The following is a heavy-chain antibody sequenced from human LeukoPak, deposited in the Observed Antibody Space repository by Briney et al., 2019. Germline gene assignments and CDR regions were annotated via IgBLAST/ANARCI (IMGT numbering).Heavy chain of an antibody. D-gene: IGHD2-15*01. CDR2: NNHSGST. CDR1: GGSFSGYY. J-gene: IGHJ5*02. Sequence: SETLSLTCAVYGGSFSGYYWSWIRQPPGKGLEWIGENNHSGSTNYNPSLKSRVTISVDTSKNQFSLKLSSVTAADTAVYYCARGQGYCSGGSCYNWFDPWGQGTLVTVSS. V-gene: IGHV4-34*01. CDR3: ARGQGYCSGGSCYNWFDP.